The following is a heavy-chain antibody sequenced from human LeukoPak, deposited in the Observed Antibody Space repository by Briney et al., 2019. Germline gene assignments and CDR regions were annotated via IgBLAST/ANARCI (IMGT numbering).Heavy chain of an antibody. V-gene: IGHV3-9*01. CDR2: ISWNSVNV. D-gene: IGHD1-1*01. Sequence: GGSLRLSCAASGLSFDDFAMHWVRQAPGRGLEWVSGISWNSVNVGYADSVKGRFTISRDNAKNSLYLQMNSLRVDDTALYYYTNRRPGKHLEDWGQGTLVTVSS. CDR1: GLSFDDFA. CDR3: TNRRPGKHLED. J-gene: IGHJ4*02.